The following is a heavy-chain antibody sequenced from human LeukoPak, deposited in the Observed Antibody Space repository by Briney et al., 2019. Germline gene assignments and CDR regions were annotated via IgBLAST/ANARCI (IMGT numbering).Heavy chain of an antibody. Sequence: GGSLRLSCAASGFTFSSYAMHWVRQAPGKGLEWVAVTSYDGSNKYYADSVKGRFTISRDNSKNTLYLQMNSLRAEDTAVYYCARGVVVITTGNWFDPWGQGTLVTVSS. CDR2: TSYDGSNK. CDR1: GFTFSSYA. V-gene: IGHV3-30-3*01. D-gene: IGHD3-22*01. J-gene: IGHJ5*02. CDR3: ARGVVVITTGNWFDP.